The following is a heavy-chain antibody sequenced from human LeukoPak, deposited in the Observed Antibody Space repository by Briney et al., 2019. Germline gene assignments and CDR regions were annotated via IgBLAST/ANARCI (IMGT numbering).Heavy chain of an antibody. D-gene: IGHD3-16*01. J-gene: IGHJ4*02. V-gene: IGHV1-2*02. CDR3: ARKIIIGGLDD. CDR2: INCNSGDA. Sequence: GASVKVSCKASGYSFTEHYIYWVRQAPGQGLEWVGRINCNSGDANSAQKFQGRVTMTRDTSISTAYMELSRLRSDDTAVYYCARKIIIGGLDDWGQGTLVTVSS. CDR1: GYSFTEHY.